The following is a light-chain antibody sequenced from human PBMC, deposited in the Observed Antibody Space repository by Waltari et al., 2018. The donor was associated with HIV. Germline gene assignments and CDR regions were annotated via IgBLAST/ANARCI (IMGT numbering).Light chain of an antibody. J-gene: IGKJ1*01. Sequence: EIVMTQYSATLSVSPGERATLSCRASQSVSSNLAWYQQKPGQAPRLLIYGASIRATGIPARFSGSGSGTEFTLTISILQSEDFAVYYCQQYNNWPPWTFGQGTNVEIK. CDR1: QSVSSN. CDR2: GAS. V-gene: IGKV3D-15*03. CDR3: QQYNNWPPWT.